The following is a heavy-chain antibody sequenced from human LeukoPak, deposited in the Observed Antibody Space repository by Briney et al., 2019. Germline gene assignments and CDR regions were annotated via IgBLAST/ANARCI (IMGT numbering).Heavy chain of an antibody. CDR3: ASSSWYLSYFDY. V-gene: IGHV4-39*07. CDR2: IYYSGST. D-gene: IGHD6-13*01. Sequence: SETLSLTCTVSGGSISSSGSYWGWIRQPPGRGLEWIVTIYYSGSTYYNPSLKSRVTISVDTSKNQFSLKLSSVTAADTAVYYCASSSWYLSYFDYWGQGTLVTVSS. CDR1: GGSISSSGSY. J-gene: IGHJ4*02.